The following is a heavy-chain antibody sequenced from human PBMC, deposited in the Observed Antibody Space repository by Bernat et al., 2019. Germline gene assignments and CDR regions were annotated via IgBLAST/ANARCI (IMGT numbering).Heavy chain of an antibody. CDR3: ATGYCSGGSCYQVPYYYYMDV. CDR2: IIPIFGTA. D-gene: IGHD2-15*01. CDR1: GGTSSSYA. J-gene: IGHJ6*03. V-gene: IGHV1-69*01. Sequence: QVQLVQSGAEVKKPGSSVKVSCKASGGTSSSYAISWVRQAPGQGLEWMGGIIPIFGTANYAQKFQGRVTITADESTSTAYMELSSLRSEDTAVYYCATGYCSGGSCYQVPYYYYMDVWGKGTTVTVSS.